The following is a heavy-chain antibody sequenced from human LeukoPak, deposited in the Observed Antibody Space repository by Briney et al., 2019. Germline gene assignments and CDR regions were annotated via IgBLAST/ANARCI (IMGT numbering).Heavy chain of an antibody. CDR1: GVSMSSNNW. CDR3: ARHEGFPQKD. Sequence: SETLSLTCAVSGVSMSSNNWWSWVRQPPGKGLEWIGEIHESGSTNYNPSLKSRVTISVDKSKDQFSLKLSSVTAADTAVYYCARHEGFPQKDWGQGTQVTVS. V-gene: IGHV4-4*02. J-gene: IGHJ4*02. CDR2: IHESGST.